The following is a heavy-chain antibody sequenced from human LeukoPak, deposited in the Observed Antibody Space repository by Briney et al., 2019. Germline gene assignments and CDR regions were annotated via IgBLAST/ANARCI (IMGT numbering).Heavy chain of an antibody. CDR3: ASVTRSSSGYYHRHIGN. Sequence: GGSLRLSCAASGFTFSIYAMSWVRQAPGKGLEWVSYISSSGSTIYYADSVKGRFTISRDNAKNSLYLQMNSLRAEDTAVYYCASVTRSSSGYYHRHIGNWGQGTLVTVSS. CDR1: GFTFSIYA. J-gene: IGHJ4*02. V-gene: IGHV3-48*03. D-gene: IGHD3-22*01. CDR2: ISSSGSTI.